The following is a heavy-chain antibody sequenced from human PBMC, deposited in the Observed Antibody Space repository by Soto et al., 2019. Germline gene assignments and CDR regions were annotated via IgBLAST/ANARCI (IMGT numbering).Heavy chain of an antibody. V-gene: IGHV3-74*01. CDR1: GFTFSSYW. Sequence: GGSLRLSCAASGFTFSSYWMHWVRQAPGKGLVWVSRINSDGSSTSYADSVKGRFTISRDNAKNTLYLQMNSLRAEDTAVYYCVRVAGYYYYMDVWGKGTTVTV. CDR3: VRVAGYYYYMDV. J-gene: IGHJ6*03. CDR2: INSDGSST.